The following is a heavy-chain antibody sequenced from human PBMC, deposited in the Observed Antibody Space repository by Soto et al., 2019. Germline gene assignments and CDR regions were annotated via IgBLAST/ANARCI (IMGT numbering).Heavy chain of an antibody. V-gene: IGHV3-33*01. D-gene: IGHD3-3*01. CDR1: GFTFSSYG. CDR3: AGAPFGDFWSGCYDY. Sequence: QVQLVESGGGVVQPGRSLRLSCAASGFTFSSYGMHWVRQAPGKGLEWVAVIWYDGSNKYYADSVKGRFTISRDNSKNTLYLQMNSMRAEDTAVYYCAGAPFGDFWSGCYDYWGQGPLVTVSS. CDR2: IWYDGSNK. J-gene: IGHJ4*02.